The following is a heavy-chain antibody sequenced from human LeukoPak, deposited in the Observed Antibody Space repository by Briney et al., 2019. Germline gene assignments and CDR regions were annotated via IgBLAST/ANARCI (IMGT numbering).Heavy chain of an antibody. D-gene: IGHD6-6*01. CDR3: ARGRSSSSSSYFDY. CDR1: GYTFTSYD. Sequence: ASVKVSCKASGYTFTSYDINWVRQATGQGLEWMGWMNPNSGNTGYAQKFQGRVTMTRNTSISTAYMELSSLRSEDTAVYYCARGRSSSSSSYFDYWGQGTLVTVSS. CDR2: MNPNSGNT. V-gene: IGHV1-8*01. J-gene: IGHJ4*02.